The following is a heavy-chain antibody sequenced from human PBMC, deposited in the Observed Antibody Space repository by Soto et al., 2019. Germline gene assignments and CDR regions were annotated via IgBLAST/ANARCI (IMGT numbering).Heavy chain of an antibody. Sequence: QVQLVQSGAEVKKPGSSVKVSCKASADTFNSYSLSWLRQAPGQRLEWMGGITPVFGTADYAQSFEDRLTITADDSTSTVYMELSSLRSDDTAVYYCVRSLEGTTVTNWFHPWGQGALVTVSS. J-gene: IGHJ5*02. CDR3: VRSLEGTTVTNWFHP. CDR2: ITPVFGTA. CDR1: ADTFNSYS. V-gene: IGHV1-69*01. D-gene: IGHD4-17*01.